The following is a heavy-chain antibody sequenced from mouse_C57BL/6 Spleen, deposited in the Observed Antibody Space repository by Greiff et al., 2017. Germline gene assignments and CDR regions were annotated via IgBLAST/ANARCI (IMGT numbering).Heavy chain of an antibody. D-gene: IGHD4-1*01. Sequence: EVKLKESGGGLVQPGGSLSLSCAASGFTFTDYYMRWVRQPPGKALEWLGFIRNKGNGYTTEYSASVKGRFTISRDTSQSILYLQMNALRAEDSATYYCARSLGLDYWGQGTTLTVSS. CDR1: GFTFTDYY. V-gene: IGHV7-3*01. CDR2: IRNKGNGYTT. CDR3: ARSLGLDY. J-gene: IGHJ2*01.